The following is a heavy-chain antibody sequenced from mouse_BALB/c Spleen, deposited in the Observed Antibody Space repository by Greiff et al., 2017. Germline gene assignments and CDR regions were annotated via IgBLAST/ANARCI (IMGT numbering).Heavy chain of an antibody. Sequence: QGQLQQSGAELAKPGASVKMSCKASGYTFTSYWMHWVKQRPGQGLEWIGYINPSTGYTEYNQKFKDKATLTADKSSSTAYMQLSSLTSEDSAVYYCARAYGTPFDYWGQGTTLTVSS. CDR1: GYTFTSYW. J-gene: IGHJ2*01. V-gene: IGHV1-7*01. CDR3: ARAYGTPFDY. CDR2: INPSTGYT. D-gene: IGHD1-1*01.